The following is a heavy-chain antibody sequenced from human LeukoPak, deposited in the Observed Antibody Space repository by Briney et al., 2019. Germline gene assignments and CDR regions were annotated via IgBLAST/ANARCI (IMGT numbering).Heavy chain of an antibody. CDR1: GFTFSSYA. V-gene: IGHV3-30-3*01. D-gene: IGHD1-1*01. CDR3: AKDETTSGINYFHY. CDR2: ISYDGSNK. Sequence: GGSLRLSCGASGFTFSSYAMHWVRQAPGKGLEWVAVISYDGSNKYYADSVQGRFTISRDNSKNTLSLEMSSLRAEDTAIYFCAKDETTSGINYFHYWGQGILVTVSS. J-gene: IGHJ4*02.